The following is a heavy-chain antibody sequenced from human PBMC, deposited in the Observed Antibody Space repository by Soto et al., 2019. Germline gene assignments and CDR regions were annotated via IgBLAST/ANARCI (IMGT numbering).Heavy chain of an antibody. V-gene: IGHV3-53*04. CDR1: GFSVSTDY. Sequence: GGSLKLSCAASGFSVSTDYMSWVRKAPGKGLEWVAIVYDGGRTYYADSVQGRFTISRHTSENTVSLEMNSLTTEDTAVYYCAREIPQSWGSWGQGTLVTVSS. J-gene: IGHJ5*02. CDR2: VYDGGRT. CDR3: AREIPQSWGS. D-gene: IGHD7-27*01.